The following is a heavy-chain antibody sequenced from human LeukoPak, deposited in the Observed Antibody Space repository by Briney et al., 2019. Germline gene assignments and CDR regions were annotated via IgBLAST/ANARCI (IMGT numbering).Heavy chain of an antibody. CDR3: ARDGYGGNPNWFDP. CDR2: IYSGGST. V-gene: IGHV3-66*01. J-gene: IGHJ5*02. Sequence: GGSLRLSCAAYGFTVSSNYMSWVRQAPGKGLEWVSVIYSGGSTYYADSVKGRFTISRDNSKNTLYLQMNSLRAEDTAVYYCARDGYGGNPNWFDPWGQGTLVTVYS. CDR1: GFTVSSNY. D-gene: IGHD4-23*01.